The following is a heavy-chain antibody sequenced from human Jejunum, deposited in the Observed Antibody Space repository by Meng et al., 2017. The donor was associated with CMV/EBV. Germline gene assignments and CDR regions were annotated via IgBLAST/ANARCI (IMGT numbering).Heavy chain of an antibody. J-gene: IGHJ4*02. D-gene: IGHD2-2*01. V-gene: IGHV3-21*01. CDR2: ISSGSVDI. Sequence: FSSYSMHWVRQAPGRGLEWVSSISSGSVDIFYADSVRGRFTISRDNTKNSLYLQMNSLGAEDTAVYYCARALHCSNPNCNDPAYWGQGTLVTVSS. CDR1: FSSYS. CDR3: ARALHCSNPNCNDPAY.